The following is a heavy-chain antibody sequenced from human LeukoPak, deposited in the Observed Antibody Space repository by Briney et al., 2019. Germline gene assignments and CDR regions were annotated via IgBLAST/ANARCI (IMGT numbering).Heavy chain of an antibody. V-gene: IGHV1-46*01. D-gene: IGHD3-10*01. CDR1: GYTFTSYY. J-gene: IGHJ3*02. CDR3: AKDYDYYGSGSYYNGDAFDI. CDR2: INPSGGST. Sequence: ASVKVSCKASGYTFTSYYMHWVRQASGQGLEWMGIINPSGGSTSYAQKFQGRVTMTRDTSTSTVYMELSSLRSEDTAVYYFAKDYDYYGSGSYYNGDAFDIWGQGTMVTVSS.